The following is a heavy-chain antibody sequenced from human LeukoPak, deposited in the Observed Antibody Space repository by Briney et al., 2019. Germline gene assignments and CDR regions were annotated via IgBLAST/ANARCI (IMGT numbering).Heavy chain of an antibody. J-gene: IGHJ4*02. Sequence: GGSLRLSCAASEFTVSSNYMNWVRQAPGKGLEWVSAISGSGGSTYYADSVKGRFTISRDNSKNTLYLQMNSLRAEDTAVYYCAKDNYYDSSGYPASFDYWGQGTLVTVSS. CDR3: AKDNYYDSSGYPASFDY. CDR2: ISGSGGST. V-gene: IGHV3-23*01. CDR1: EFTVSSNY. D-gene: IGHD3-22*01.